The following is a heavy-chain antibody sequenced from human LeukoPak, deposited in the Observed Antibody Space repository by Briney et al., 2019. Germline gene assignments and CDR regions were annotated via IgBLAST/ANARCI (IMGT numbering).Heavy chain of an antibody. CDR3: ARDRYGDYLFDY. J-gene: IGHJ4*02. V-gene: IGHV4-59*01. Sequence: SETLSLTCTVSGGSISSYYWSWIRQPPGKGLEWIGYIYYSGSTNYNPSLKSRVTISVDTSKNQFSLKLSPVTAADTAVYYCARDRYGDYLFDYWGQGTLVTVSS. CDR1: GGSISSYY. CDR2: IYYSGST. D-gene: IGHD4-17*01.